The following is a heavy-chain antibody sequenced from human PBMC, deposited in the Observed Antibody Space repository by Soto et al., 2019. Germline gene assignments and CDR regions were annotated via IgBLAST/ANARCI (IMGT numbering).Heavy chain of an antibody. Sequence: QVHLVQSGAEVKKPGDSVKVSCQGSGYAFTTYGTTWVRQAPGQGLEWMGWISAHNGNTNYAQKLQGRVTVTRDTSTSTAYMELRSLRYDDTAVYYCARGRYGDYWGQGALVTVSS. CDR1: GYAFTTYG. J-gene: IGHJ4*02. V-gene: IGHV1-18*01. D-gene: IGHD1-1*01. CDR3: ARGRYGDY. CDR2: ISAHNGNT.